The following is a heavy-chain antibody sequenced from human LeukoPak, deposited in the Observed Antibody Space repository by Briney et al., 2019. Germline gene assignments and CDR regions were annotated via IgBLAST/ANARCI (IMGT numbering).Heavy chain of an antibody. CDR2: ISGSGGGT. J-gene: IGHJ4*02. Sequence: GGSLRLSCAASGFTFSSYAMTWVRQAPGKGLDWVSAISGSGGGTYYADSVKGRFTISRDNSKNTLYLQMNSLRAEDTAVYYCAKDVLTGYPPFDYWGQGTLVTVSS. CDR3: AKDVLTGYPPFDY. CDR1: GFTFSSYA. V-gene: IGHV3-23*01. D-gene: IGHD3-9*01.